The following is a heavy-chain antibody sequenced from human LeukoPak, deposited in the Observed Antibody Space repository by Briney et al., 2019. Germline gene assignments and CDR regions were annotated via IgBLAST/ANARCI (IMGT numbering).Heavy chain of an antibody. CDR1: GDSISSYY. D-gene: IGHD6-19*01. V-gene: IGHV4-4*07. CDR2: ILLRGST. J-gene: IGHJ3*02. Sequence: NPSETLSLTCTVSGDSISSYYWTWIRQPAGKGLEWVGRILLRGSTDYDPSPKSRVSMSVETSRNHFSLKLKSVPAADTAVYYCARDRVVGHGWALDMWGQGTMVSVS. CDR3: ARDRVVGHGWALDM.